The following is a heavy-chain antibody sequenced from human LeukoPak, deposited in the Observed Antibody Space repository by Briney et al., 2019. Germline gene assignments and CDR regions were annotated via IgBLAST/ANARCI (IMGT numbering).Heavy chain of an antibody. CDR1: GDSVSSNSAA. D-gene: IGHD6-13*01. J-gene: IGHJ5*02. Sequence: SQTLSLTCAISGDSVSSNSAAWNWIRQSPSRGLEWLGRTDYRSKWYNDYAVSVKSRITINPDTSKNQFSLQLNSVPPEDTAVYYCAREAFSYSSSWLSSFDPWGQGTLVTVSS. V-gene: IGHV6-1*01. CDR2: TDYRSKWYN. CDR3: AREAFSYSSSWLSSFDP.